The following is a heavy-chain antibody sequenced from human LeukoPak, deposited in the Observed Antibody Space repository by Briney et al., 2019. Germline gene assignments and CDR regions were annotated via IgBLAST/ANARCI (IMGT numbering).Heavy chain of an antibody. CDR2: IIPIFGTA. CDR1: GGTFSSYA. D-gene: IGHD3-10*01. V-gene: IGHV1-69*05. Sequence: VASVKVSCKASGGTFSSYAISWVPQAPAQGLEWMGRIIPIFGTANYAQKFQGRVTITTDESTSTAYMELSSLRSEDTAVYDCASRLGGYYCGYGHQGTLVTVSS. CDR3: ASRLGGYYCGY. J-gene: IGHJ4*02.